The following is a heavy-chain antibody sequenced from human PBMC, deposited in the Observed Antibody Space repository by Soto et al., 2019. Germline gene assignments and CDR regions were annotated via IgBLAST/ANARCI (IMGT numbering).Heavy chain of an antibody. Sequence: SETLSLTCTVSGGSISSYYWSWIRQPPGKGLEWIGYIYYSGSTYYNPSLKSRVTISVDTSKNQFSLKLSSVTAADTAVYYCASIVSSAPGEFSDWGQGTLVTVSS. V-gene: IGHV4-59*12. D-gene: IGHD3-10*01. J-gene: IGHJ4*02. CDR2: IYYSGST. CDR1: GGSISSYY. CDR3: ASIVSSAPGEFSD.